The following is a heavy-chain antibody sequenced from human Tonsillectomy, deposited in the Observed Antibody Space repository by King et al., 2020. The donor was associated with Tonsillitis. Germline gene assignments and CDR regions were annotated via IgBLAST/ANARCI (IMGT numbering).Heavy chain of an antibody. CDR2: VSGSGGTT. CDR3: AKGPAVRTGYSSSGDSDY. Sequence: VQLVESGGGLVQPGGSLRLSCAASVFTFSSYAMSWVRQAPGKGLEWVASVSGSGGTTYYAASLEGRVTISRDNPKNTLYLHVTSLRAEDTAVDFCAKGPAVRTGYSSSGDSDYWGQGTLVTVSS. J-gene: IGHJ4*02. V-gene: IGHV3-23*04. D-gene: IGHD6-13*01. CDR1: VFTFSSYA.